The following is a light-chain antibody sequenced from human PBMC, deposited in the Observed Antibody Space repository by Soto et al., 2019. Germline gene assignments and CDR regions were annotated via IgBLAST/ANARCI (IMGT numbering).Light chain of an antibody. CDR1: SSDVGGNKY. V-gene: IGLV2-8*01. Sequence: SALTQPPSASGSPGQSVTISCAGTSSDVGGNKYVSWYQQHPGKAPKLMIYEVNQRPSGVPDRFSGSKSGNTASLTVSGLQAEDEADYYCASYGGSKVFGGGTKVTVL. CDR2: EVN. J-gene: IGLJ2*01. CDR3: ASYGGSKV.